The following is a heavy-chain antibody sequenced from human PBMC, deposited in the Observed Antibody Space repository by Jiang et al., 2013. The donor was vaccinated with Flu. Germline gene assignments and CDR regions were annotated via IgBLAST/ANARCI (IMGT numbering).Heavy chain of an antibody. Sequence: GAEVKKPGSSVKVSCKASGGTFSSYAISWVRQAPGQGLEWMGRIIPILGIANYAQKFQGRVTITADKSTSTAYMELSSLRSEDTAVYYCARGIVATIGSDYWGQGTLVTVSS. D-gene: IGHD5-12*01. CDR1: GGTFSSYA. J-gene: IGHJ4*02. V-gene: IGHV1-69*04. CDR2: IIPILGIA. CDR3: ARGIVATIGSDY.